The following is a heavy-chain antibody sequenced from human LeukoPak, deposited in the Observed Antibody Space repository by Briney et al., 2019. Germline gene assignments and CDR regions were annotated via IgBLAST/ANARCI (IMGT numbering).Heavy chain of an antibody. CDR2: IYTSGST. J-gene: IGHJ4*02. CDR3: ARETSRGDSSGYYYSLDY. Sequence: PSETLSLTCTVSGGSISSYYWSWIWQPAGKGLEWIGRIYTSGSTNYNPSLKSRVTISVDKSKNQFSLKLSSVTAADTAVYYCARETSRGDSSGYYYSLDYWGQGTLVTVSS. D-gene: IGHD3-22*01. V-gene: IGHV4-4*07. CDR1: GGSISSYY.